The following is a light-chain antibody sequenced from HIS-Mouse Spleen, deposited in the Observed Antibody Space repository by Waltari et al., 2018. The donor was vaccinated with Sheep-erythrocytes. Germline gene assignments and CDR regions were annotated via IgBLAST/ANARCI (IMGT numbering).Light chain of an antibody. CDR2: YVS. J-gene: IGLJ1*01. Sequence: QSALTQPRSVSGSPGQSVTISCTGTSSDVGGYHYVSWYQQHPGKAPKLMICYVSERPSGLPDRFSGSKSGNTASMTISGLQAEDEADYYCCSYAGSYNHVFATGTKVTVL. V-gene: IGLV2-11*01. CDR1: SSDVGGYHY. CDR3: CSYAGSYNHV.